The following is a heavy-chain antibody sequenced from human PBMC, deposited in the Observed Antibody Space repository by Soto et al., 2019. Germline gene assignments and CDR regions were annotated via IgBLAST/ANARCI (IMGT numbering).Heavy chain of an antibody. Sequence: ASETLSLTCTVSGGAVSSGTYYWSWIRQPPGKGLEWIGHTYFTGSTNYNPSLKSRVTMSLDTSRNQFSLKLSSVTAADTAVYYCTRGPPRVQWFDPWGLGTLVTVSS. CDR3: TRGPPRVQWFDP. CDR2: TYFTGST. V-gene: IGHV4-61*01. CDR1: GGAVSSGTYY. J-gene: IGHJ5*02.